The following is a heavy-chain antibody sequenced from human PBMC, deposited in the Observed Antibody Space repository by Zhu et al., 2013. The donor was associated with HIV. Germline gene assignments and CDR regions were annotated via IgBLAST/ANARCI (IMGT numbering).Heavy chain of an antibody. J-gene: IGHJ1*01. CDR3: ASDSSGYYGELYFQH. D-gene: IGHD3-22*01. V-gene: IGHV1-69*17. Sequence: QVQLVQSGAEVKKPGSSVKVSCKASGGTFSSYAISWVRQAPGQGLEWMGGIIPIFGIANYAQKFQGRVTITADKSTSTAYMELSSLRSEDTAVYYCASDSSGYYGELYFQHWGQGTLVTVSS. CDR2: IIPIFGIA. CDR1: GGTFSSYA.